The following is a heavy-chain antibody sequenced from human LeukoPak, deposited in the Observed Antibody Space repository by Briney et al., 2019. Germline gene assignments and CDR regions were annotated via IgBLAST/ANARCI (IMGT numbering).Heavy chain of an antibody. D-gene: IGHD1-14*01. Sequence: SETLSLTCAVYGGSFSGYYWSWIRQPPGKGLEWIGEINHSGSTNFNPSLKSRVTISVDTSKNQFSLKLSSVTAADTAVYYCARGRGFDSPNPVDYWGQGTLVTVSS. CDR1: GGSFSGYY. V-gene: IGHV4-34*01. CDR3: ARGRGFDSPNPVDY. CDR2: INHSGST. J-gene: IGHJ4*02.